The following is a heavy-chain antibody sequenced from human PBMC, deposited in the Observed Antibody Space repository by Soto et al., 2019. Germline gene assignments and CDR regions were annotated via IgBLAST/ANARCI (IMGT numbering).Heavy chain of an antibody. CDR3: ARSWIAAAGNPLLIDY. J-gene: IGHJ4*02. D-gene: IGHD6-13*01. Sequence: SETLSLTCTVSGGSISSSSYYWGWIRQPPGKGLEWIGSIYYSGSTYYNPSLKSRVTISVDTSKNQFSLKLSSVTAADTAVYYCARSWIAAAGNPLLIDYWGQGTLVTVSS. CDR2: IYYSGST. CDR1: GGSISSSSYY. V-gene: IGHV4-39*01.